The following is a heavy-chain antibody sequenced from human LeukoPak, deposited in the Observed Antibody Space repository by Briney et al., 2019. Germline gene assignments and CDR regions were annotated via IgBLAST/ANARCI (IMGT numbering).Heavy chain of an antibody. CDR2: IYSSGSA. Sequence: SQTLSLTCTVSGGSISSDNYYWTWMRQPAGQGLEWIGRIYSSGSANYNPSLKSRVTISMDTSKNQFSLNLNSVTAADTAVYYCARGWYDISCPKYNWFDPWGQGTLVIVSS. CDR3: ARGWYDISCPKYNWFDP. J-gene: IGHJ5*02. CDR1: GGSISSDNYY. D-gene: IGHD2-15*01. V-gene: IGHV4-61*02.